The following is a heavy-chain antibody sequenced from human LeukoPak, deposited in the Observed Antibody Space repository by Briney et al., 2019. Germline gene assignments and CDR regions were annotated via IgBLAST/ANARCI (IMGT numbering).Heavy chain of an antibody. Sequence: GGSLRLSCGASGFIFSTYAMHWVRQAPGKGLEWVTFIWYDGSNKYYADSVKGRFIISRDNSKNTLYLQMNSLRAEDTAVYYCARAKTMLYCSGGSCPEYYFDYWGQGTLVTVSS. D-gene: IGHD2-15*01. CDR1: GFIFSTYA. CDR2: IWYDGSNK. J-gene: IGHJ4*02. V-gene: IGHV3-30*02. CDR3: ARAKTMLYCSGGSCPEYYFDY.